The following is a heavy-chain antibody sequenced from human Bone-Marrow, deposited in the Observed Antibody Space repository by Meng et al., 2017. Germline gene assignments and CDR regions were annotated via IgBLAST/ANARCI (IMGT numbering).Heavy chain of an antibody. J-gene: IGHJ5*02. V-gene: IGHV3-11*01. D-gene: IGHD6-6*01. CDR2: INSGGSDI. Sequence: VQRVESGGGWVQPGGSLRLSCAASGFTFSDHYMSWVRQAPGKGLEWLSYINSGGSDIAYADSVKGRFTISRDNARNSLYLQMSSLRAEDTAVYYCVTTARQADHWGQGTLVTVSS. CDR1: GFTFSDHY. CDR3: VTTARQADH.